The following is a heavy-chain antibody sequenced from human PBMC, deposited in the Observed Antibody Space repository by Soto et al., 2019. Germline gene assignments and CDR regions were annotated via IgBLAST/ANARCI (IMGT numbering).Heavy chain of an antibody. CDR2: MNPNSGKT. Sequence: ASVKVSCKASDYTFTSYDMNWVRPATGQGLEWMGWMNPNSGKTGYAQKSQGRGTMTRNTSISTAYMEVSSLRAEDTAVYYCARGNERFLEGLKFRDYHYYYMDVWDQGTTVTVSS. CDR3: ARGNERFLEGLKFRDYHYYYMDV. V-gene: IGHV1-8*02. CDR1: DYTFTSYD. J-gene: IGHJ6*03. D-gene: IGHD3-3*01.